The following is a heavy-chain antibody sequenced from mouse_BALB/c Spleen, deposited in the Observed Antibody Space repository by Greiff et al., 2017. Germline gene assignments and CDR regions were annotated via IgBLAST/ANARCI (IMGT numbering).Heavy chain of an antibody. V-gene: IGHV5-9-4*01. CDR1: GFTFSSYA. CDR2: ISSGGSYT. J-gene: IGHJ4*01. D-gene: IGHD1-2*01. CDR3: ARDLTTAEGAMDY. Sequence: EVMLVESGGGLVKPGGSLKLSCAASGFTFSSYAMSWVRQSPEKRLEWVAEISSGGSYTYYPDTVTGRFTISRDNAKNTLYLEMSSLRSEDTAMYYCARDLTTAEGAMDYWGQGTSVTVSS.